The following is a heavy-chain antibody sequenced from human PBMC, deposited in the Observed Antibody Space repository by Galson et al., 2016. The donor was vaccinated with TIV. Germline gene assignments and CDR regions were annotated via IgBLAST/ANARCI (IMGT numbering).Heavy chain of an antibody. J-gene: IGHJ4*02. CDR2: IDWDDDK. Sequence: PALVKPPQTLTLTCTFSGFSLHTDGMCVNWIRQPPGKALEWLARIDWDDDKSYSSSLKTRLTISKDTSKNQVVLKMTNMDPVDTATYYCARISGYYDSRSHYIPRSFDYWGQGILVTVSS. V-gene: IGHV2-70*11. CDR1: GFSLHTDGMC. D-gene: IGHD3-22*01. CDR3: ARISGYYDSRSHYIPRSFDY.